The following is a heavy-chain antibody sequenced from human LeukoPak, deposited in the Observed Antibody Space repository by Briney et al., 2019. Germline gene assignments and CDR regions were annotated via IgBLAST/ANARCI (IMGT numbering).Heavy chain of an antibody. Sequence: SETLSLTCAVYGGSFGRYSWSWIRQSPEKGLEYLGEITQTGSTKHNPSVKSRAIMSVDASKNQFSLRLTSVTAADTALYFCARVGSTPAKFDYWGPGTLVTVSS. CDR2: ITQTGST. CDR1: GGSFGRYS. CDR3: ARVGSTPAKFDY. V-gene: IGHV4-34*04. D-gene: IGHD1-14*01. J-gene: IGHJ4*02.